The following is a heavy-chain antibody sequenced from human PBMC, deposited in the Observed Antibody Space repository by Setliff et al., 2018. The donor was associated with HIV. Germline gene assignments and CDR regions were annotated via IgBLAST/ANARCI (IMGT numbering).Heavy chain of an antibody. CDR2: ISGSGGTT. CDR1: GFTFSSYT. V-gene: IGHV3-23*01. Sequence: GGSLRLSCVVSGFTFSSYTMSWVRQAPGKGLEWVSAISGSGGTTNYAESVKGRFTISRDNSKNTLYLQMNSLRAEDTAVYYCAKDQGITVGAAVYYYLYAMDVWGQGTSVTVSS. J-gene: IGHJ6*02. CDR3: AKDQGITVGAAVYYYLYAMDV. D-gene: IGHD6-19*01.